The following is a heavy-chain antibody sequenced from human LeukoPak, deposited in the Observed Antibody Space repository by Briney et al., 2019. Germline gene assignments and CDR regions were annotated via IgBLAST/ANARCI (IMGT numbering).Heavy chain of an antibody. J-gene: IGHJ4*02. Sequence: SETLSLTCAVYAGSFSGYYWSWIRQPPGKGLEWIGEINHSGSTNYNPSLKSRVTISVDTSKNQFSLKLSSVTAADTAVYYCALNSGSYPDYWGQGTLVTVSS. D-gene: IGHD1-26*01. CDR2: INHSGST. CDR3: ALNSGSYPDY. V-gene: IGHV4-34*01. CDR1: AGSFSGYY.